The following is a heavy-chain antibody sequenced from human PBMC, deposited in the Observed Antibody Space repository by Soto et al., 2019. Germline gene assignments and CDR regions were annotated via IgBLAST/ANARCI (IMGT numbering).Heavy chain of an antibody. V-gene: IGHV3-23*01. Sequence: HPGGSLRLSCAASGITFSSYAMSWVRQAPGKGLEWVSDISNSGGSTFYADSVKGRFTISRDNSKNTLYLLMNSLRAEDTAVYYCAKDRAPMDVWGQGTTVTVSS. J-gene: IGHJ6*02. CDR3: AKDRAPMDV. CDR2: ISNSGGST. CDR1: GITFSSYA.